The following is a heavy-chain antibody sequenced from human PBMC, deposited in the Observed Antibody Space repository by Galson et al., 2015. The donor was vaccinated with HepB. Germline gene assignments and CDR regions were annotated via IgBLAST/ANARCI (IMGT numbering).Heavy chain of an antibody. D-gene: IGHD3-3*01. CDR1: GFTFSSYA. J-gene: IGHJ1*01. V-gene: IGHV3-15*01. Sequence: SLRLSCAASGFTFSSYAMHWVRQAPGKGLEWVGLIKSKTDGGTTDYAAPVKGGFTISRDDSKNTLYLQMNSLKTEDTAVYYCTRSDYDFWSGYYKQGGEYFQHWGQGTLVTVSS. CDR2: IKSKTDGGTT. CDR3: TRSDYDFWSGYYKQGGEYFQH.